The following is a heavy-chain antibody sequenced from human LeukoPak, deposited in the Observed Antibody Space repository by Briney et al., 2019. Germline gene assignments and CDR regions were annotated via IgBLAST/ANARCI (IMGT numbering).Heavy chain of an antibody. CDR3: ARDRLHYGEYEKTFDY. V-gene: IGHV3-21*01. CDR2: ISSSSNYI. CDR1: GFTFSSYS. Sequence: GGSLRLSCAASGFTFSSYSMNWVRQAPGKGLEWVSSISSSSNYIYYADSVKGRFTISRDNGKNSLYLQMNNLRAEDTAVYYCARDRLHYGEYEKTFDYWGQGTLVTVSS. J-gene: IGHJ4*02. D-gene: IGHD4-17*01.